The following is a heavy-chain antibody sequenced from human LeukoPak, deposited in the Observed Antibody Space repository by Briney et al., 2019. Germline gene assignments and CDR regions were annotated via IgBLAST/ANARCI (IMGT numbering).Heavy chain of an antibody. D-gene: IGHD4-17*01. J-gene: IGHJ4*02. CDR2: MNPNSGNT. CDR1: GYTFTSYD. CDR3: ARGRRAVTTYNY. Sequence: ASVKVSCKASGYTFTSYDINWVRQATGRGLEWMGWMNPNSGNTGYAQKFQGRVTMTRNTSISTAYVELSSLRSEDTAVYYCARGRRAVTTYNYWGQGTLVTVSS. V-gene: IGHV1-8*01.